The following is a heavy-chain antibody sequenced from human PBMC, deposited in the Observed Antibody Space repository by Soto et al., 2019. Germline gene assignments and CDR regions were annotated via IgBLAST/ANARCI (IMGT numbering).Heavy chain of an antibody. D-gene: IGHD4-17*01. CDR3: ARAMNTVTTIDY. V-gene: IGHV4-30-2*01. CDR1: GGSISSGGYS. J-gene: IGHJ4*02. CDR2: IYHSGST. Sequence: SETLSLTCAVSGGSISSGGYSWSWIRQPPGKGLEWIGYIYHSGSTYYNPSLKSRVTISVDRSKDQFSLKLSSVTAADTAVYYCARAMNTVTTIDYWGQGTLVTVSS.